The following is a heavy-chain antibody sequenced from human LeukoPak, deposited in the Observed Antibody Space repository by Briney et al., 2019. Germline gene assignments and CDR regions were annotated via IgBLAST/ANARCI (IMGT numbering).Heavy chain of an antibody. CDR2: ISAYNGNT. J-gene: IGHJ4*02. D-gene: IGHD2-2*02. CDR1: VYTFTSYG. Sequence: GASVNVSCKSSVYTFTSYGISWVRQAPGQRLEWMGWISAYNGNTNYAQKLQGRVTMTTDTSTSTAYMELRSLRSDDTAVYYCARNVVGDCSSTSCYTDYWGQGTLVTVSS. V-gene: IGHV1-18*01. CDR3: ARNVVGDCSSTSCYTDY.